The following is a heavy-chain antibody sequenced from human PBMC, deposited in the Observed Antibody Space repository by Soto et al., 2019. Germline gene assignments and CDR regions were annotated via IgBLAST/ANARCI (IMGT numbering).Heavy chain of an antibody. D-gene: IGHD2-21*02. CDR3: ARSDCYGVCRGKWLDP. CDR2: IFHSGTS. CDR1: GGSISSDDW. Sequence: QVQLQESGPGLVKPSGTLSLTCAVSGGSISSDDWWTWVRQTPGKGLEWIGEIFHSGTSNYNPSHMNRVTIAVDKAKSQFSLRLASVTAADTAVYYCARSDCYGVCRGKWLDPWGQGILVTVSS. J-gene: IGHJ5*02. V-gene: IGHV4-4*02.